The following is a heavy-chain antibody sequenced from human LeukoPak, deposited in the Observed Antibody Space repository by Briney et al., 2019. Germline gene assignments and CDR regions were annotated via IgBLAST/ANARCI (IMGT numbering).Heavy chain of an antibody. Sequence: PSETLSLTCTVSGGSISSGSYYWSWIRQPAGKGLEWIGRIYTSGSTNYNPSLKSRVTISVDTSKNQFSLKLSSVTAADTAVYYCARHVITMVRGVINYFDYWGQGTLVTVSS. J-gene: IGHJ4*02. CDR2: IYTSGST. CDR3: ARHVITMVRGVINYFDY. V-gene: IGHV4-61*02. D-gene: IGHD3-10*01. CDR1: GGSISSGSYY.